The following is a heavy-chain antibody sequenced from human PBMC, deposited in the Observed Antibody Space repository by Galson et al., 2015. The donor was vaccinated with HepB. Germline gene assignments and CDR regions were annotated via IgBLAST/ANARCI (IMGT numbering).Heavy chain of an antibody. Sequence: SCKVSGYTLTELSMHWVRQAPGKGLEWMGGFNPEDGETIYAQKFQGRITMTEDTSTDTAYMELSSLRSEDTAVYYCVGSSSPEGYDYWGQRTLVTLSS. J-gene: IGHJ4*02. CDR1: GYTLTELS. CDR2: FNPEDGET. CDR3: VGSSSPEGYDY. V-gene: IGHV1-24*01. D-gene: IGHD6-13*01.